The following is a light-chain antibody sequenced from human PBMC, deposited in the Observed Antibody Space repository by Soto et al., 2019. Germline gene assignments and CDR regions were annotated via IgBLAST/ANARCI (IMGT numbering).Light chain of an antibody. CDR3: QQSYSIFMYT. Sequence: DIQMTQSPSSLSASVGDRVTITCRASQSISSYLNWYQQKPGKAPKLVIYAASSLQSGVPSRFSGSGSGTDFTLTISSLQPEDFATYYCQQSYSIFMYTFGQGTKLEIK. CDR2: AAS. J-gene: IGKJ2*01. V-gene: IGKV1-39*01. CDR1: QSISSY.